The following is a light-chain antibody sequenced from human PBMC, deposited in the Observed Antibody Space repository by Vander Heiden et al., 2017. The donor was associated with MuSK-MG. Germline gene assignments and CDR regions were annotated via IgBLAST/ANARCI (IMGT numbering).Light chain of an antibody. CDR3: QQDNNWPLT. CDR1: QSVTTN. V-gene: IGKV3-15*01. J-gene: IGKJ4*01. CDR2: GAS. Sequence: EILMTQSPVTLSVSPGERATLSCRASQSVTTNLAWYQQKPGQAPRLLIYGASTRATGVPARFSGSGSGTEFTLIISSLQSEDFAVYYCQQDNNWPLTFGGGTKVEIK.